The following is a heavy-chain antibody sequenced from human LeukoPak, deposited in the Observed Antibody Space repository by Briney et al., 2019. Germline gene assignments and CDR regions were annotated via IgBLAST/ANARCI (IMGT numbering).Heavy chain of an antibody. J-gene: IGHJ6*02. CDR3: ARTWRPYYYYGMDV. CDR2: ISYDGSNK. CDR1: GFTFSSYA. V-gene: IGHV3-30*04. Sequence: GGSLRLSCAASGFTFSSYAMHWVRQAPGKGLEWVAVISYDGSNKYYADSVKGRFTISRGNSKNTLYLQMNSLRAEDTAVYYCARTWRPYYYYGMDVWGQGTTVTVSS.